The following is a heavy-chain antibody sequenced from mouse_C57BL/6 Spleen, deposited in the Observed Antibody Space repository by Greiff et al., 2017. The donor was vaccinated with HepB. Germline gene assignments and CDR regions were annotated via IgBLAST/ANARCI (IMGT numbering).Heavy chain of an antibody. V-gene: IGHV5-4*01. CDR2: ISDGGSYT. CDR3: ARDLRLPGSDY. Sequence: EVKLVESGGGLVKPGGSLKLSCAASGFTFSSYAMSWVRQTPEKRLEWVATISDGGSYTYYPDNVKGRFTISRDNAKNNLYLQMSHLKAEDTAMYYCARDLRLPGSDYWGQGTTLTVSS. D-gene: IGHD1-2*01. CDR1: GFTFSSYA. J-gene: IGHJ2*01.